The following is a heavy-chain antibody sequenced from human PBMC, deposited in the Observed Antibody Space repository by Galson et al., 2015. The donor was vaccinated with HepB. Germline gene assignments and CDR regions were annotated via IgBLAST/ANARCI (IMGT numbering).Heavy chain of an antibody. J-gene: IGHJ4*02. CDR2: IYPGDSDT. V-gene: IGHV5-51*01. CDR3: ARHRHSGYNNKGHADFDY. Sequence: QSGAEVKKPGESLKISCKGSGYNFINYWIGWVRQMPGKGLEWMGIIYPGDSDTRYRPSFRGQVTISADKSISTAYLQWSSLKASDTAMYYCARHRHSGYNNKGHADFDYWGQGTLVTVSS. D-gene: IGHD5-24*01. CDR1: GYNFINYW.